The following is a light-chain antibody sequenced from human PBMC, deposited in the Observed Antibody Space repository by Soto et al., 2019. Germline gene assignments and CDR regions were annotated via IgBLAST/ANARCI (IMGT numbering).Light chain of an antibody. CDR2: WAS. V-gene: IGKV4-1*01. CDR3: QQYYSTPPIT. J-gene: IGKJ5*01. CDR1: QSVFYSSNKKNY. Sequence: IVMTQSPDSLAVSLGERATINCKSSQSVFYSSNKKNYLAWYQQKPGQPPKLLIYWASTRESGVPDRFSGSGSGTDFTLTISSLQAEDVAVYYCQQYYSTPPITFGQGTRLEIK.